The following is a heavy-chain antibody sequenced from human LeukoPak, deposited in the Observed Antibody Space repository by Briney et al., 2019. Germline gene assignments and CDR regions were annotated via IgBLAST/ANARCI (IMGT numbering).Heavy chain of an antibody. CDR1: GFRFSDYY. J-gene: IGHJ4*02. CDR3: ASLGFRGVRYFDY. D-gene: IGHD3-10*01. Sequence: GGSLRLSCAASGFRFSDYYMSWIRQAPGKGLEWVSSISRGGNSKYSADSVKGRFTISRDNAKNSLDLQMDSLRPEDTAVYYCASLGFRGVRYFDYWGQGTLVTVSS. V-gene: IGHV3-11*01. CDR2: ISRGGNSK.